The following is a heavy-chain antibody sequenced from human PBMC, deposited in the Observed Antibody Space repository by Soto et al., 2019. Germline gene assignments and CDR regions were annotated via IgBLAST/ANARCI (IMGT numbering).Heavy chain of an antibody. CDR3: AKVPLRPYDFDY. J-gene: IGHJ4*02. Sequence: QVQLVDSGGGVVQPGGSLRLSCAASGFTFSNYGMHWVRQAPGKGLEWVAFISNDGSKNYYADSVRGRFTISRDNSMNTLFLQMNSLRPEDTATYYCAKVPLRPYDFDYWGPGTVVTVSS. D-gene: IGHD4-17*01. CDR1: GFTFSNYG. V-gene: IGHV3-30*18. CDR2: ISNDGSKN.